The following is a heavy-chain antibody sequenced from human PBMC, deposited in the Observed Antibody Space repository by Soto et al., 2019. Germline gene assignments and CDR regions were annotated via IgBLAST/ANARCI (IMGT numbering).Heavy chain of an antibody. CDR1: GFTFRNAW. CDR2: IKSKIDGGTT. Sequence: EVQLVESGGGLVKPGGSLRLSCAASGFTFRNAWMSWVRQAPGKGLEWVGRIKSKIDGGTTDYAASVKGRFTISRDDSKNTLFLQVNSLKTEDPPLYYCTTVWRPLQQLTAHWGQGTLVTVSS. CDR3: TTVWRPLQQLTAH. J-gene: IGHJ4*02. D-gene: IGHD6-13*01. V-gene: IGHV3-15*01.